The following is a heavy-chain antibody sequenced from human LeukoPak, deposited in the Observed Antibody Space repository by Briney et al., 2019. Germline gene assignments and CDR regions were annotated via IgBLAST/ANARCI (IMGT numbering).Heavy chain of an antibody. Sequence: PGRSLRLSCAASGFTFSSYAMHWVRQAPGKGLERVAVISYDGSNKYYADSVKGRFTISRDNSKNTLYLQMNSLRAEDTAVYYCARGRYFDWLSDYWGQGTLVTVSS. V-gene: IGHV3-30*04. CDR2: ISYDGSNK. CDR1: GFTFSSYA. J-gene: IGHJ4*02. CDR3: ARGRYFDWLSDY. D-gene: IGHD3-9*01.